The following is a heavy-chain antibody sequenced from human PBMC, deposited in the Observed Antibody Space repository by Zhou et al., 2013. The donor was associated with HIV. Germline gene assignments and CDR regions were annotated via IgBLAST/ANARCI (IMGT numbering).Heavy chain of an antibody. D-gene: IGHD2-21*02. J-gene: IGHJ4*02. V-gene: IGHV1-46*01. CDR1: GYTFSNHY. Sequence: QVQLVQSGAEVKKPGASVRISCKASGYTFSNHYIHWVRQKPGQGLEWMAVVNPMLWRTTYAQKKFQGRLTMTSDTSTGTVYMDLRRLTSEDTAVYYCARDYCGGDCYSLASYLDYWGQGTLITVTS. CDR2: VNPMLWRT. CDR3: ARDYCGGDCYSLASYLDY.